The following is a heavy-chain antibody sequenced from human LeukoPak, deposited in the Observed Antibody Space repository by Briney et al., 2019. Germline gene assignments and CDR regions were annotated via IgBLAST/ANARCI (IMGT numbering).Heavy chain of an antibody. Sequence: PSETLSLTCAVYGGSFSGYYWSWIRQPPGKGLEWIGEINHSGSTNYNPSLKSRVTISVDTSKNQFSLKLSSVTAADTAVYYCARRRVGARMPLDYWGQGTLVTVSS. J-gene: IGHJ4*02. CDR2: INHSGST. CDR1: GGSFSGYY. CDR3: ARRRVGARMPLDY. V-gene: IGHV4-34*01. D-gene: IGHD1-26*01.